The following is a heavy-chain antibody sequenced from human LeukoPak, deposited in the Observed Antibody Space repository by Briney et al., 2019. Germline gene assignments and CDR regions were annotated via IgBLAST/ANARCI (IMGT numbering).Heavy chain of an antibody. V-gene: IGHV4-34*01. CDR1: GGSFSGYY. Sequence: PSETLSLTCAVYGGSFSGYYWSWIRQPPGKGLEWIGEIKHSGSTNYNPSLKSRGTISVDTCKNQFSLKLSSVTADATAVYYCATSGSYSSVDYWGQGTLVTVSS. CDR2: IKHSGST. CDR3: ATSGSYSSVDY. J-gene: IGHJ4*02. D-gene: IGHD1-26*01.